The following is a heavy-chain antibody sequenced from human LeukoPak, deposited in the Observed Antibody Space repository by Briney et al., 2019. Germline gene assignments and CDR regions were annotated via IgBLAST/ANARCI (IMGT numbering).Heavy chain of an antibody. Sequence: GGSLRLSCAASGFTFSSYWMHWVRQAPGKGLVWVSRTNSDGSSTSYADSVKGRFTISRDNAKNTLYLQMNSLRAEDTAVYYCTTVVFHSKQLSYYYDSSGGEWGQGTLVTVSS. J-gene: IGHJ4*02. V-gene: IGHV3-74*01. CDR1: GFTFSSYW. CDR2: TNSDGSST. D-gene: IGHD3-22*01. CDR3: TTVVFHSKQLSYYYDSSGGE.